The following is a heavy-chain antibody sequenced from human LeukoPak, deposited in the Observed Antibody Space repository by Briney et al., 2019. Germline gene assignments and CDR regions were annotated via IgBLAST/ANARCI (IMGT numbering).Heavy chain of an antibody. V-gene: IGHV3-21*01. CDR2: ISSSSSYI. CDR1: GFTFSSYS. D-gene: IGHD2-2*01. Sequence: GGSLRLSCAASGFTFSSYSMNWVRQAPGKGLEWVSSISSSSSYIYYADSVKGRFTISRDNAKNSLYLQMNSLRAEDTAVYYCARVRGGEYCSSTSCLLDAFDIWGQGTMVTVSS. J-gene: IGHJ3*02. CDR3: ARVRGGEYCSSTSCLLDAFDI.